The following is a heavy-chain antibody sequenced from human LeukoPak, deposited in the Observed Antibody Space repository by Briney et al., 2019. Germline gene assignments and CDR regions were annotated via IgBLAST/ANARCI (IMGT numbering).Heavy chain of an antibody. D-gene: IGHD6-13*01. Sequence: ASVKVSCKASGYTFTDNYMHWVRQAPGQGLEWMGWINPNSGDTNYAQKFQGRVTMTRDTSISTAYMELSRLRSVDSAVYYCARTAAAPAGMDVWGQGTTVTVSS. J-gene: IGHJ6*02. CDR1: GYTFTDNY. CDR3: ARTAAAPAGMDV. CDR2: INPNSGDT. V-gene: IGHV1-2*02.